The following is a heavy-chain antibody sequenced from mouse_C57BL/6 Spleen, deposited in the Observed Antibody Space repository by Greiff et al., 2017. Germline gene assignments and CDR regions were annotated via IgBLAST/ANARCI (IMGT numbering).Heavy chain of an antibody. J-gene: IGHJ4*01. CDR3: TRDGDYYGSSPYYAMDD. V-gene: IGHV5-9-1*02. D-gene: IGHD1-1*01. CDR2: ISSGGDSI. CDR1: GFTFSSYA. Sequence: EVKLVESGEGLVKPGGSLKLSCAASGFTFSSYAMSWVRQPPEKRLEWVAYISSGGDSIYYADPVTGRFTISRDNARNTLYLQMSRLKAEDTAMYYCTRDGDYYGSSPYYAMDDWGQGTSVTVSS.